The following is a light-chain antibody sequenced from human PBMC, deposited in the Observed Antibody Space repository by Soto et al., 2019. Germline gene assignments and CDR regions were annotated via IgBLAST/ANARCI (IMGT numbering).Light chain of an antibody. J-gene: IGLJ2*01. CDR1: ALPKQY. V-gene: IGLV3-25*03. Sequence: SYELTQPPSVSVSPGQTARITCSGDALPKQYAYWYQQKPGQAPVLMIYKDTARPSGIPERFSGSSSGTTVTLTISGVQAEDEADYYSQSADNSGTYEVFGGGTKLTVL. CDR2: KDT. CDR3: QSADNSGTYEV.